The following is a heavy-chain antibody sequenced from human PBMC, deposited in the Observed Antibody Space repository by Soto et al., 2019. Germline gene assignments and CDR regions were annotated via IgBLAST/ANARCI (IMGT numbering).Heavy chain of an antibody. Sequence: QVQLVESGGGVVQPGRSLRLSCASSGFRFSDYAIHWVRQAPGKGLEWVAVISYDGSNRYYGDSVKGRFTITRDNSMDTLYLQMNSLRVDDTAVYYCARDSGVGHYFGPNDYWGQGTLVTVSS. V-gene: IGHV3-30*03. J-gene: IGHJ4*02. CDR2: ISYDGSNR. CDR3: ARDSGVGHYFGPNDY. D-gene: IGHD4-17*01. CDR1: GFRFSDYA.